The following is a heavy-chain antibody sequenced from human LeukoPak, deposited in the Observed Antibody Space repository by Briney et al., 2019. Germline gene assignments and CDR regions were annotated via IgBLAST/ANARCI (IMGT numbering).Heavy chain of an antibody. CDR3: ARDRGAAAGRLFS. Sequence: PGGSLRLSCAASGFTFSSYSMNWVRQAPGKGLEWVSYISSSSSTIYYADSVKGRFTISRDNAKNSLYLQMNSLRAEDTAVYYCARDRGAAAGRLFSWGQGTLVTVSS. V-gene: IGHV3-48*01. D-gene: IGHD6-13*01. J-gene: IGHJ5*02. CDR2: ISSSSSTI. CDR1: GFTFSSYS.